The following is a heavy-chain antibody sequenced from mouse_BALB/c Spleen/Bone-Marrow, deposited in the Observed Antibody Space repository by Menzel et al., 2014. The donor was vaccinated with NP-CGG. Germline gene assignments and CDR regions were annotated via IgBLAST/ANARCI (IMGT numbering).Heavy chain of an antibody. CDR2: INSNGGST. J-gene: IGHJ3*01. Sequence: EVKLMESGGGLVQPGGSLKLSCAASGFTFSSYGMSWVRQTPDKRLELVATINSNGGSTYYPDSVKGRFTISRDNAKNTLYLQMSSLKSEDTAMYYWAREDYDWFAYWGQGTLVTVSA. D-gene: IGHD2-4*01. CDR1: GFTFSSYG. V-gene: IGHV5-6-3*01. CDR3: AREDYDWFAY.